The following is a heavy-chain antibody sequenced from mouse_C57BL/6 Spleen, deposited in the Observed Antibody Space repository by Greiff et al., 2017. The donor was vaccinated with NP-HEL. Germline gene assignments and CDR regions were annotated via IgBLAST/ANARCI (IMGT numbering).Heavy chain of an antibody. V-gene: IGHV5-9-1*02. CDR1: GFTFSSYA. Sequence: EVQRVESGEGLVKPGGSLKLSCAASGFTFSSYAMSWVRQTPEKRLEWVAYISSGGDYIYYADTVKGRFTISRDNARNTLYLQMSSLKSEATAMYYCTRDDGNPYYYAMDYWGQGTSVTVSS. J-gene: IGHJ4*01. CDR2: ISSGGDYI. D-gene: IGHD2-1*01. CDR3: TRDDGNPYYYAMDY.